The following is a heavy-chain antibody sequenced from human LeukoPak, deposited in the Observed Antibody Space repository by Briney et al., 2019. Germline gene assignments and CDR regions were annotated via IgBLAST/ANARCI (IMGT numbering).Heavy chain of an antibody. D-gene: IGHD4-23*01. J-gene: IGHJ4*02. V-gene: IGHV4-39*01. Sequence: PSETLSLTCTVSGGSISSSSYYWGWIRQPPGRGLKWIGSIYYSGNTYYNPSLKSRVTISVDTSKNQFSLKLSSVTAADTAVYYCARRRTATVDFDYWGQGTLVTVSS. CDR3: ARRRTATVDFDY. CDR1: GGSISSSSYY. CDR2: IYYSGNT.